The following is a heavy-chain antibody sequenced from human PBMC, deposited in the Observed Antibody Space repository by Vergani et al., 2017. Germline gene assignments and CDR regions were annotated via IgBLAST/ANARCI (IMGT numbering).Heavy chain of an antibody. CDR3: ARDPWRMDRSGFDI. CDR2: ISSSSSYT. J-gene: IGHJ3*02. D-gene: IGHD1-1*01. V-gene: IGHV3-11*06. CDR1: GFTFSDYY. Sequence: QVQLVESGGGLVKPGGSLRLSCAASGFTFSDYYMSWIRQAPGKGLEWVSYISSSSSYTNYADSVKGRFTISRDNAKNSLYLQMNSLRAEDTAVYYCARDPWRMDRSGFDIWGQGTMVTVSS.